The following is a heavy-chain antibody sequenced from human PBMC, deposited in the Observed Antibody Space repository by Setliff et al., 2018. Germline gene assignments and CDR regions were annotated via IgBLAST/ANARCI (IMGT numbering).Heavy chain of an antibody. CDR1: GFAFSSYS. Sequence: GGSLRLSCAASGFAFSSYSMNWVRQAPGKGLEWVTYITSGGGSTTHYADSVRGRFTISRDNAQNTLYLQMNSLRAEDTAVYFCARDHIWAFDYWGLGTLVTVS. V-gene: IGHV3-48*01. CDR3: ARDHIWAFDY. CDR2: ITSGGGSTT. D-gene: IGHD2-21*01. J-gene: IGHJ4*02.